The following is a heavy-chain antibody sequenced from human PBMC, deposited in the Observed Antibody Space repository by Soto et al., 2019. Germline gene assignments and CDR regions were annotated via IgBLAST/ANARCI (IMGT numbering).Heavy chain of an antibody. J-gene: IGHJ6*02. Sequence: GASVKVSCKASGYTFTSYYMHWVRQAPGQGLEWMGIINPSGGSTSYAQKFQGRVTMTRDTSTSTVYMELSSLRSEDTAVYYCARDLVGYGSGSPIYGMDVWGQGTTVTVSS. CDR2: INPSGGST. CDR3: ARDLVGYGSGSPIYGMDV. D-gene: IGHD3-10*01. CDR1: GYTFTSYY. V-gene: IGHV1-46*01.